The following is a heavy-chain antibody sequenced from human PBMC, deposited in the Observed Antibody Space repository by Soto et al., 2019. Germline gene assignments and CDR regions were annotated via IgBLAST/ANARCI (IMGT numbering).Heavy chain of an antibody. CDR2: ISSSSSYI. D-gene: IGHD3-22*01. V-gene: IGHV3-21*01. CDR1: GFTFSSYS. Sequence: PGGSLRLSCAASGFTFSSYSMNWVRQAPGKGLEWVSSISSSSSYIYYADSVKGRFTISRDNAKNSLYLQMNSLRAEDTAVYYCARDPNYYDSSGPFRWGQGTLVTVSS. CDR3: ARDPNYYDSSGPFR. J-gene: IGHJ4*02.